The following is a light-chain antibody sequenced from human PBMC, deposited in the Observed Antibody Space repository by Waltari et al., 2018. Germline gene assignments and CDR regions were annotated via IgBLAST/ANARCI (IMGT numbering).Light chain of an antibody. CDR1: QSVSSIS. CDR2: GTS. Sequence: IVLTQSPDTLSLSPGEGATLSCRASQSVSSISLAWYQQKPGQAPRLLIYGTSSRATGCPDRFSGSGSGTDFTLTISRLEPEDFAVYHCQQYDGSAVTFGGGTKVEIK. CDR3: QQYDGSAVT. V-gene: IGKV3-20*01. J-gene: IGKJ4*01.